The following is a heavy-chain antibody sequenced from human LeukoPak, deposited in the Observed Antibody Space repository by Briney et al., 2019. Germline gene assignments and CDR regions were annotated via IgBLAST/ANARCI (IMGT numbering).Heavy chain of an antibody. V-gene: IGHV1-24*01. J-gene: IGHJ4*02. Sequence: ASVKVSCKVSGYTLTELSMHWVRQAPGKGLEWMGGFDPEDGETIYAQKFQGRVTMTEDTSTDTAYMELSSLRSEDTAVYYCATVGYFWSGYYTSLDDYWGQGTLVTVSS. CDR1: GYTLTELS. CDR2: FDPEDGET. CDR3: ATVGYFWSGYYTSLDDY. D-gene: IGHD3-3*01.